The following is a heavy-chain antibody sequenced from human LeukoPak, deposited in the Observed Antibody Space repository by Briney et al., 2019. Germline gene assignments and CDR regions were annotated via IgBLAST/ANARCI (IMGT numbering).Heavy chain of an antibody. CDR1: GGTFSSYA. CDR2: IIPIFGTA. J-gene: IGHJ4*02. CDR3: ADIVATRPGGY. V-gene: IGHV1-69*13. Sequence: GASVKVSCKASGGTFSSYAITWVRQAPGQGLEWMGGIIPIFGTANYAQKFQGRVTITADESTSTAYMELSSLRSEDTAVYYCADIVATRPGGYWGQGTLVTVSS. D-gene: IGHD5-12*01.